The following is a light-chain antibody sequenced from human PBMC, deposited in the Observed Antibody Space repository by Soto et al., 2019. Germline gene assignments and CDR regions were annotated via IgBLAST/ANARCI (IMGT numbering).Light chain of an antibody. V-gene: IGLV1-44*01. Sequence: QSVLTQAPSASGTPGQRVTISCSGSNSNIGGNSVSWYHHLPGTAPKLLIFNNSQRPSGAPDRFSGSKSGTSASLAISGLQSEDEADYYCASWDDSLNGHWVFGGGTKLTVL. CDR2: NNS. CDR1: NSNIGGNS. CDR3: ASWDDSLNGHWV. J-gene: IGLJ3*02.